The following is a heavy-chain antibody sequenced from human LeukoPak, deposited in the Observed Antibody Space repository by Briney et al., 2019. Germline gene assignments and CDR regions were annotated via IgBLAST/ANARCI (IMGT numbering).Heavy chain of an antibody. CDR2: IYYSGST. V-gene: IGHV4-39*01. CDR3: ARSPIVGATN. Sequence: SETLSLTCTVSGGSISTGSYYWGWIRQPPGKGLEWIGSIYYSGSTYYNPSLKSRVTISIDTSKNQCSLRLSSVTAADTAVYYCARSPIVGATNWGQGTLVTVSS. D-gene: IGHD1-26*01. CDR1: GGSISTGSYY. J-gene: IGHJ4*02.